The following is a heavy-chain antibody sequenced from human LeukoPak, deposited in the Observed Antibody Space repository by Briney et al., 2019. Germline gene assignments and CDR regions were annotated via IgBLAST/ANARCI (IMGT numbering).Heavy chain of an antibody. CDR3: ARGTVTTVQEVYYFDY. CDR1: GGSFSGYY. D-gene: IGHD4-17*01. V-gene: IGHV4-34*01. Sequence: SETLSLTCAVYGGSFSGYYWSWLRQPPGKGLEWIGEINHSGSTNYNPSLKSRVTISVDTSKNQFSLKLSSVTAADTAVYYCARGTVTTVQEVYYFDYWGQGTLVTVSS. CDR2: INHSGST. J-gene: IGHJ4*02.